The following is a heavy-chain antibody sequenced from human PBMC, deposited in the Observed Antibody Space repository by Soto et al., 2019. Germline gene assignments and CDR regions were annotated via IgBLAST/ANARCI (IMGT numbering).Heavy chain of an antibody. Sequence: KVSCKASGGTFSSSAISWVRQAPGQGLEWMGGIIPIFGTANYAQKFQGRVTITADESTSTAYMELSSLRSEDTAVYYCARDRSEVDYYDSSGYYWPDAFEIWGQGTMVTVSS. CDR2: IIPIFGTA. CDR3: ARDRSEVDYYDSSGYYWPDAFEI. V-gene: IGHV1-69*01. CDR1: GGTFSSSA. J-gene: IGHJ3*02. D-gene: IGHD3-22*01.